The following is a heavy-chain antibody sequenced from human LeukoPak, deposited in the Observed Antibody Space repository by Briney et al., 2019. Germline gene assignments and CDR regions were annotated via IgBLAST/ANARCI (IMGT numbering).Heavy chain of an antibody. J-gene: IGHJ5*02. D-gene: IGHD3-3*01. V-gene: IGHV1-24*01. CDR3: ARVSVTIFGVVIRENWIDP. Sequence: ASVKVSCKVSGYTLTELSMHWVRQAPGKGLEWMGGFDPEDGETIYAQKFQGRVTITADESTSTAYMELSSLRSEDTAVYYCARVSVTIFGVVIRENWIDPWGQGTLVTVSS. CDR2: FDPEDGET. CDR1: GYTLTELS.